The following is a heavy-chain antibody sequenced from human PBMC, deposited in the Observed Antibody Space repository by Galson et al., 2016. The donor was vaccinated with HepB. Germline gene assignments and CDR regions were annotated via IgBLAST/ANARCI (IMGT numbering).Heavy chain of an antibody. D-gene: IGHD3-9*01. CDR3: ARGASGYDISRGFPASDY. CDR1: GFTFSDCY. Sequence: SLRLSCAASGFTFSDCYMAWIRQAPGKALEWISYITPSGTLANYADSVRGRFTISRDNANNLFYVQLNSLRVEDTAVYYCARGASGYDISRGFPASDYWGQGAPVTVAS. V-gene: IGHV3-11*06. CDR2: ITPSGTLA. J-gene: IGHJ4*02.